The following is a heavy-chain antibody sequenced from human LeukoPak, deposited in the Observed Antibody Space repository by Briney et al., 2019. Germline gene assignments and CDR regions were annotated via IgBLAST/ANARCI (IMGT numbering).Heavy chain of an antibody. Sequence: SETLSLTCTVSGGSISSFYWSWIWQPPGKGLEWIGYIYYSGSTNYNPSLKSRVTISVDTSKDQFSLKLTSVTAADTAVYYCARSLSANLVFFLWGQGTTVTVSS. CDR1: GGSISSFY. CDR2: IYYSGST. J-gene: IGHJ6*02. CDR3: ARSLSANLVFFL. D-gene: IGHD2/OR15-2a*01. V-gene: IGHV4-59*08.